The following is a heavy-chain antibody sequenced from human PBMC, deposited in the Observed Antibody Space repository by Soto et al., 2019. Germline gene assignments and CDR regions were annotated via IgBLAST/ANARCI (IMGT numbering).Heavy chain of an antibody. Sequence: QVQLVQSGAEVQKPGSSVKVSCKASGGTFSSYTIRWVRQAPGQGLAWLGRIIPILGIANYAQKFQGRATMTADKSTSTADRERGRRRAEDTAVYDCARDREYNRNDKNKGGSDYWGQGTLVTVSS. D-gene: IGHD1-20*01. CDR3: ARDREYNRNDKNKGGSDY. J-gene: IGHJ4*02. CDR1: GGTFSSYT. V-gene: IGHV1-69*08. CDR2: IIPILGIA.